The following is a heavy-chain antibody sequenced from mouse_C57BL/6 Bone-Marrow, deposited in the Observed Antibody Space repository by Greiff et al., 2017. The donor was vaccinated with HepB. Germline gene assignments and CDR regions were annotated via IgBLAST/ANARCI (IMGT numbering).Heavy chain of an antibody. D-gene: IGHD2-4*01. V-gene: IGHV1-18*01. Sequence: EVQLQQSGPELVKPGASVKIPCKASGYTFTDYNMDWVKQSHGKSLEWIGDINPNNGGTIYNQKFKGKATLTVDKSSSTAYMELRSLTSEDTAVYYCAQIYYDYSWFAYWGEGTMVTVSA. CDR2: INPNNGGT. CDR3: AQIYYDYSWFAY. J-gene: IGHJ3*01. CDR1: GYTFTDYN.